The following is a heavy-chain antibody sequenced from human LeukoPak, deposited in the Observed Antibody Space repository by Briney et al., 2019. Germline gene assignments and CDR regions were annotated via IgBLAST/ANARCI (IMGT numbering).Heavy chain of an antibody. V-gene: IGHV3-9*01. CDR1: GFTFDDYA. CDR2: ISWNSGSI. J-gene: IGHJ4*02. D-gene: IGHD3-10*01. CDR3: AKDQLWFGELLWGVFDY. Sequence: PGGSLRLSCAASGFTFDDYAMHWVRPAPGKGLEWVSGISWNSGSIGYADSVKGRFTISRDNAKNSLYLQMNSLRAEDTALYYCAKDQLWFGELLWGVFDYWGQGTLVTVSS.